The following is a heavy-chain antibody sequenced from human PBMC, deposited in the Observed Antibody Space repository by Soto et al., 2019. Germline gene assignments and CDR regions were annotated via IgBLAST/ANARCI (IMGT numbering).Heavy chain of an antibody. D-gene: IGHD3-9*01. CDR1: GYSFTSYW. CDR2: IYPGDSDT. J-gene: IGHJ5*02. CDR3: ARQGNILTGYYTNWFDP. Sequence: LKISCKGSGYSFTSYWIGWVRQMPGKGLEWMGIIYPGDSDTRYSPSFQGQVTISADKSISTAYLQWSSLKASDTAMYYCARQGNILTGYYTNWFDPWGQGTLVTVSS. V-gene: IGHV5-51*01.